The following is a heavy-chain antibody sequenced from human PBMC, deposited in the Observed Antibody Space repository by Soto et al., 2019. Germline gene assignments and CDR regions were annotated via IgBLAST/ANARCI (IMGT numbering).Heavy chain of an antibody. Sequence: QVQLVQSGAEVKKPGSSVKVSCKASGGTFSSYSINWVRQAPGQGLEWMGGIIPIFGTANYAQKFQGRVTTTADESTSTAYMEESSLRSEGTAVYYCARDGGRHSGGIDHWGQGTLVTVSS. D-gene: IGHD1-26*01. V-gene: IGHV1-69*01. CDR1: GGTFSSYS. CDR3: ARDGGRHSGGIDH. CDR2: IIPIFGTA. J-gene: IGHJ4*02.